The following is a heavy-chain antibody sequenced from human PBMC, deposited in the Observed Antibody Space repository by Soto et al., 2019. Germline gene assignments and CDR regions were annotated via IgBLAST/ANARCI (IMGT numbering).Heavy chain of an antibody. CDR1: GFTFSSYS. J-gene: IGHJ4*02. V-gene: IGHV3-23*01. D-gene: IGHD3-10*01. CDR2: ISGSGGST. CDR3: AKNPILGSGYPSY. Sequence: GGSLRLSCAAPGFTFSSYSMNWVRQAPGKGLEWVSAISGSGGSTYYADSVKGRFTISRDNSKNTLYLQMNSLRAEDTAVYYCAKNPILGSGYPSYWGQGTLVTVSS.